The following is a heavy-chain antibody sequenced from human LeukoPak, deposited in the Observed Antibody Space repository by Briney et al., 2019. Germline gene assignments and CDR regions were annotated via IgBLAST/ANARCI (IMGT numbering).Heavy chain of an antibody. J-gene: IGHJ4*02. D-gene: IGHD3-10*01. Sequence: SETLSLTCAVYGGSFSGYYWSWIRQPPGKGLEWIGEINHSGSTNYNPSLKSRVTISVDTSKNQFSLKLSSVTAADTAVYYCARASSYYYDSGSPDDYWGQGTLVTVSS. CDR2: INHSGST. CDR1: GGSFSGYY. V-gene: IGHV4-34*01. CDR3: ARASSYYYDSGSPDDY.